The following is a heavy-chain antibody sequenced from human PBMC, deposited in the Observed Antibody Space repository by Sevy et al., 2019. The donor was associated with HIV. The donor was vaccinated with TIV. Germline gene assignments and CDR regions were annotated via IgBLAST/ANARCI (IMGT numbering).Heavy chain of an antibody. V-gene: IGHV3-53*01. J-gene: IGHJ4*02. CDR1: GFTVSSNY. D-gene: IGHD6-19*01. CDR2: IYSGGST. CDR3: ARDSQGSGWFHFDY. Sequence: GGSLRLSCAASGFTVSSNYMSWVRQAPGKGLEWVSVIYSGGSTYYADSVKGRFTISRDNSKNTLYLQMNSLRAEDTAVYYRARDSQGSGWFHFDYWGQGTLVTVSS.